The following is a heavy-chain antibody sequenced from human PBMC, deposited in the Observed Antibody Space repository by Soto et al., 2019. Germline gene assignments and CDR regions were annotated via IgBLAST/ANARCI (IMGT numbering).Heavy chain of an antibody. J-gene: IGHJ4*02. Sequence: EVQLVESGGGLVQPGGSLRLSCAASGFTFSTYWMGWVRQAPGKGLEWVAIIKHDGSVRYYVDSVMGRFTISRDNAKNSLYLQMNSLRADETAVYYCATDSGTSDYWGQGTLVTVSS. V-gene: IGHV3-7*01. CDR3: ATDSGTSDY. CDR1: GFTFSTYW. CDR2: IKHDGSVR. D-gene: IGHD1-26*01.